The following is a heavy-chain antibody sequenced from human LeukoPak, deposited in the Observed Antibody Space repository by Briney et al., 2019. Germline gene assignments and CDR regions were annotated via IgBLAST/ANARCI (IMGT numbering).Heavy chain of an antibody. J-gene: IGHJ6*03. Sequence: GASVKVSCKASGGTFSSYAISWVRQAPGQGLEWMGGIIPIFGTANYAQKFQGRVTITTDESTSTAYMELSSLRSEDTAVYYCARGGGSIAAAGIYYYYMDVWGKGTTVTVSS. CDR3: ARGGGSIAAAGIYYYYMDV. V-gene: IGHV1-69*05. CDR2: IIPIFGTA. D-gene: IGHD6-13*01. CDR1: GGTFSSYA.